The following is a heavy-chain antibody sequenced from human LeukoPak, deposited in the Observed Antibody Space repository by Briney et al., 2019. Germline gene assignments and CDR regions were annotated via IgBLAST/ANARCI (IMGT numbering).Heavy chain of an antibody. CDR1: GGSISSGGYS. Sequence: SETLSLTCAVSGGSISSGGYSWSWIRQPPGKGLEWIGYIYYSGSTYYNPSLKSRVTMSVNTSKNQFSLKLSSVTAADTAVYYCARAMTTVTTLAYWGQGTLVTVSS. CDR2: IYYSGST. D-gene: IGHD4-17*01. CDR3: ARAMTTVTTLAY. J-gene: IGHJ4*02. V-gene: IGHV4-30-4*07.